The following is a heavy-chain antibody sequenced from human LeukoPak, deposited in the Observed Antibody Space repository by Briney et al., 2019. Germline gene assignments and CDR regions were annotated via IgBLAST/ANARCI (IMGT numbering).Heavy chain of an antibody. CDR3: TIPSEYFAY. D-gene: IGHD3-10*01. Sequence: PGESLKIPCKGSGYSFAGYWISWVGQMPGKGWKWMGWIEPMVSYTKYSPSCQGHATISAFKSISTAYLPRTSLTASDTVNNHYTIPSEYFAYGGQGTLVTVSA. CDR2: IEPMVSYT. J-gene: IGHJ4*02. CDR1: GYSFAGYW. V-gene: IGHV5-10-1*01.